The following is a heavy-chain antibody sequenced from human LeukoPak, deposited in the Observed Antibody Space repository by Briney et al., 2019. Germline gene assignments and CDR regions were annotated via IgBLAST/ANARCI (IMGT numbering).Heavy chain of an antibody. CDR3: ARHRFLGYYYDSSGYFLNY. D-gene: IGHD3-22*01. CDR2: IYPGDSDT. CDR1: GYRFTSYW. V-gene: IGHV5-51*01. J-gene: IGHJ4*02. Sequence: GESLKISCKGSGYRFTSYWIGWVRQMPGKGLEWMGIIYPGDSDTRYSPSFQGQVTISADKSISTAYLQWSSLKASDTAMYYCARHRFLGYYYDSSGYFLNYWGQGTLVTVSS.